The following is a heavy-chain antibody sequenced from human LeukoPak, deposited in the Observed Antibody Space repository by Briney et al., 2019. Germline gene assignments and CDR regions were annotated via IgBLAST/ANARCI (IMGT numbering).Heavy chain of an antibody. V-gene: IGHV3-30-3*01. CDR1: GFTFDNYA. Sequence: TGGSLRLSCAASGFTFDNYAMHWVRQAPGKGLEWVAVISYDGSNKYYRDFLKGRFTISRDNSKKSLYLQMNSLRAEDTAVYYCAREPPFTYYFDLWGQGTLVTVSS. J-gene: IGHJ4*02. CDR3: AREPPFTYYFDL. CDR2: ISYDGSNK.